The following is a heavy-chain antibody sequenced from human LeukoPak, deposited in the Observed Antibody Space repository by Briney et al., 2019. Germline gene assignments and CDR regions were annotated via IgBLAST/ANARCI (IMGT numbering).Heavy chain of an antibody. J-gene: IGHJ4*02. CDR2: IYYSGRT. D-gene: IGHD1-26*01. CDR3: ARDQATIILGYFDY. V-gene: IGHV4-39*07. CDR1: GGSININTYY. Sequence: PSETLSLTCTVSGGSININTYYWGWIRQPLGKGLEWIGTIYYSGRTYYNPSLKSRVTISVDTSKNQFSLKLSSVTAADTAVYYCARDQATIILGYFDYWGQGTLVTVSS.